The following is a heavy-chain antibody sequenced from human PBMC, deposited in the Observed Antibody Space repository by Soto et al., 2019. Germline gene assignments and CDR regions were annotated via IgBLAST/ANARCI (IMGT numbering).Heavy chain of an antibody. CDR3: AKDTLAHVQYSYGDY. CDR1: GFTFSSYG. Sequence: QVQLVESGGGVVQPGRSLRLSCAASGFTFSSYGMHWVRQAPGKGLEWVAVLSYDGSNKNYADSVKGRFTISRDNSKNTLYLQMNSLRAEDTAVYYCAKDTLAHVQYSYGDYWGQGTLVTVSS. J-gene: IGHJ4*02. D-gene: IGHD5-18*01. CDR2: LSYDGSNK. V-gene: IGHV3-30*18.